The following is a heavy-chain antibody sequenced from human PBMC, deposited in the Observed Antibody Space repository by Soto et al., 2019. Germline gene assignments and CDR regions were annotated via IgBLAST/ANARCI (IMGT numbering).Heavy chain of an antibody. D-gene: IGHD3-22*01. V-gene: IGHV3-74*01. Sequence: EVQLVESGGGLVQPGGSLRLSCAASGFTFSSYWMHWVRQAPGKGLVWVSRINRDGSSTSYADSVKGRFTISRDNAKNTLYLQMNSLRAEDTAGYYCARDSSGYYEFDPWGQGTLVTVSA. CDR1: GFTFSSYW. CDR2: INRDGSST. J-gene: IGHJ5*02. CDR3: ARDSSGYYEFDP.